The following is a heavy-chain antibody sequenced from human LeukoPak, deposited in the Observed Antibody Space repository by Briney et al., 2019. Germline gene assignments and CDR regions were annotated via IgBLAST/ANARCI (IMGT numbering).Heavy chain of an antibody. V-gene: IGHV4-61*05. Sequence: SETLSLTCTVSGGSISSSSYYWGWIRQPPGKGLEWIGYIYYSGSTNYNPSLKSRVTISVDTSKNQFSLKLSSVTAADTAVYYCARGSPFDYWGQGTLVTVSS. CDR2: IYYSGST. D-gene: IGHD6-19*01. CDR1: GGSISSSSYY. CDR3: ARGSPFDY. J-gene: IGHJ4*02.